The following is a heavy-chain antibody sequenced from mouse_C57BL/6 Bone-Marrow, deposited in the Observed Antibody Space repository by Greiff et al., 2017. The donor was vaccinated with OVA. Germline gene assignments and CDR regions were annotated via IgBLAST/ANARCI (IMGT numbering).Heavy chain of an antibody. V-gene: IGHV1-85*01. D-gene: IGHD2-4*01. CDR2: IYPRDGST. CDR3: ARRGEGGLRPLYAMDY. CDR1: GYTFTSYD. J-gene: IGHJ4*01. Sequence: QVQLQQSGPELVKPGASVKLSCKASGYTFTSYDINWVKQRPGQGLEWIGWIYPRDGSTKYNEKFKGKATLTVDTSSSTAYMELHSLTSEDSAVYFCARRGEGGLRPLYAMDYWGQGTSVTVSS.